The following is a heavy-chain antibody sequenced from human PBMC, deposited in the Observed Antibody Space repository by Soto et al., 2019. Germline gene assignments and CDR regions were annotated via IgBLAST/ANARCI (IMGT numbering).Heavy chain of an antibody. J-gene: IGHJ5*02. Sequence: SETLSLTCSVSGGFMSDDYWSWIRQSPGKGLEWIAFVRYTGETNYNPSLKSRATISQDTSKNQFSLILRSVTAADTAVYYCVRHPPGVAGFDPWGQGTLVTVS. CDR3: VRHPPGVAGFDP. CDR2: VRYTGET. D-gene: IGHD2-8*01. CDR1: GGFMSDDY. V-gene: IGHV4-59*01.